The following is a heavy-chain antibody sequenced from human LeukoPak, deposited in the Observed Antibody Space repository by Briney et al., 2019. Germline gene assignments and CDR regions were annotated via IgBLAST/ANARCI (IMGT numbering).Heavy chain of an antibody. CDR1: GFTFSSYS. CDR3: ARDSDCSSSPFDY. V-gene: IGHV3-21*01. J-gene: IGHJ4*02. CDR2: ISSSSSYI. D-gene: IGHD6-6*01. Sequence: GGSLRLSCAASGFTFSSYSMNWVRQAPGKGLEWVSSISSSSSYIYYADSVKGRFTISRDNAKNSLYLQMNSLRAEDTAVYYCARDSDCSSSPFDYWGQGTLVTVSS.